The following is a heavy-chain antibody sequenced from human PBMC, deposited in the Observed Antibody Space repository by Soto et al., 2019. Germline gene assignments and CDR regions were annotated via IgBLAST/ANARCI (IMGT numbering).Heavy chain of an antibody. CDR1: GYSITSSFW. D-gene: IGHD1-26*01. V-gene: IGHV4-28*01. J-gene: IGHJ5*02. CDR2: IYYTGTT. CDR3: ARSTGELLSLDP. Sequence: QVQLQESGPGLVKPSDTLSLTCTVSGYSITSSFWWGWIRQPPGKGLEWIGYIYYTGTTYYNPSLKSRVTMSVDMSNNQFSLRLNSVTAGDTAVYYCARSTGELLSLDPWGPGTLVTVSS.